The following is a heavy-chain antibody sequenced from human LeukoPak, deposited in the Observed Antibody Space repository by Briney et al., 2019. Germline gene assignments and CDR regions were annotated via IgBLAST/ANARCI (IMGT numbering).Heavy chain of an antibody. CDR2: INEGGSKV. J-gene: IGHJ4*02. CDR1: GFAFSDYW. V-gene: IGHV3-7*01. CDR3: VRDAPGREGPHY. Sequence: GGSLRLSCAASGFAFSDYWMNWVRQSPGKGLEWVAHINEGGSKVGYADPVKGRFTISRDNAKNSLSLQMNSLRAEDTAVYHCVRDAPGREGPHYWGQGTLVTVSS.